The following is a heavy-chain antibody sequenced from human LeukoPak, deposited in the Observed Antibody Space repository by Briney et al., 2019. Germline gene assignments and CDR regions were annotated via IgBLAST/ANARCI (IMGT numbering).Heavy chain of an antibody. CDR1: GFTFSSYA. CDR2: ISGSGGST. D-gene: IGHD3-3*01. Sequence: GGSLRLSCAASGFTFSSYAMSWVRQAPGKGLEWVSAISGSGGSTYYADSVKGRFTISRDNSKNTLYLQMNSLRAEGTAVYYCAKGDFWSGYPLYGMDVWGQGTTVTVSS. J-gene: IGHJ6*02. CDR3: AKGDFWSGYPLYGMDV. V-gene: IGHV3-23*01.